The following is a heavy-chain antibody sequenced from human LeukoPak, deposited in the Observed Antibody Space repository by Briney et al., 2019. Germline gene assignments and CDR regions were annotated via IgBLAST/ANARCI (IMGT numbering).Heavy chain of an antibody. CDR2: INPNSGGT. J-gene: IGHJ4*02. Sequence: VASVKVSCKASGYTFTGYYMHWVRQAPGQGLEWMGWINPNSGGTNYAQKFQGRVTLTRDTSTTTSYMDLSSLTSDDTAVYYCARDRSSLYNGNYAFWGQGTLVTVSS. D-gene: IGHD5-12*01. CDR1: GYTFTGYY. CDR3: ARDRSSLYNGNYAF. V-gene: IGHV1-2*02.